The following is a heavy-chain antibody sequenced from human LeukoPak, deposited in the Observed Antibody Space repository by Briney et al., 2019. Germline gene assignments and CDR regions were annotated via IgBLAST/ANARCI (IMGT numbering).Heavy chain of an antibody. V-gene: IGHV1-46*01. CDR2: INPRGGST. D-gene: IGHD3-22*01. CDR3: ARPGHYYDSSGRFDY. CDR1: GYTFTNYY. J-gene: IGHJ4*02. Sequence: ASVKVSCKTSGYTFTNYYIHWVRQAPGQGLEWMGMINPRGGSTTYAQKFQGRVTMTKDMSTTTLYMELSRLRSDDTAVYYCARPGHYYDSSGRFDYWGQGTLVTVSS.